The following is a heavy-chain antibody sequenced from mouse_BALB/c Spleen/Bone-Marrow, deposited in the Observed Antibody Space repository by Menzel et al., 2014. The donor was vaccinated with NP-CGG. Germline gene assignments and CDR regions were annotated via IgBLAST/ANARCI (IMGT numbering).Heavy chain of an antibody. V-gene: IGHV5-4*02. J-gene: IGHJ3*01. CDR2: ISDGGNYT. CDR1: GFTFSDYF. D-gene: IGHD2-14*01. CDR3: ARDGDYRYAWFAF. Sequence: EVKLMESGGALVKPGGSLKLSCAASGFTFSDYFMYWVRQTPEKRLEWVATISDGGNYTCYPDSVKGRFTISRDNAKNNLHSQMNSLKSEDTAKYFCARDGDYRYAWFAFWGQGTLVTASA.